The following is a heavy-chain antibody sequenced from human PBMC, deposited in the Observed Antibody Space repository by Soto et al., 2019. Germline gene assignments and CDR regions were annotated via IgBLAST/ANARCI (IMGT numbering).Heavy chain of an antibody. J-gene: IGHJ6*02. Sequence: SETLSLTCTVSGGSISSGDYYWSWIRQPPGKGLEWIGYIYYSGSTYYNPSLKSRVTISVDTSKNQFSLKLSSVTAADTAVYYCARAMDYYDSSGYRYYYGMDVWGQGTTGTVS. V-gene: IGHV4-30-4*01. CDR2: IYYSGST. CDR3: ARAMDYYDSSGYRYYYGMDV. D-gene: IGHD3-22*01. CDR1: GGSISSGDYY.